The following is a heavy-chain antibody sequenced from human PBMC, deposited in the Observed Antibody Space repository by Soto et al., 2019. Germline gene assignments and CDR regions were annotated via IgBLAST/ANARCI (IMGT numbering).Heavy chain of an antibody. D-gene: IGHD5-18*01. CDR1: GFNFSSYS. J-gene: IGHJ3*02. V-gene: IGHV3-21*01. CDR2: ISSSSSYI. CDR3: ARDDSYASGNDAFDI. Sequence: GGSLRLSCAASGFNFSSYSMNWVRQAPGKGLEWVSSISSSSSYIYYADSVKGRFTISRDNAKNSLYLQMNSLRAEDTAVYYCARDDSYASGNDAFDIWGQGTMVTVSS.